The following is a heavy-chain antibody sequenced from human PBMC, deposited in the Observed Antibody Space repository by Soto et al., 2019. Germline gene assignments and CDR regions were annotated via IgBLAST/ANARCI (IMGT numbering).Heavy chain of an antibody. CDR1: GFTFDDYA. V-gene: IGHV3-9*01. Sequence: EVQLVESGGCLVQPGRSLRLSCAASGFTFDDYAMHWVRQAPGKGLEWVSGISWNSGSIGYADSVKGRFTISRDNAKNSLYLQMNSLRAEDTALYYCAKEGVPAAMQTAYYYYYMDVWGKGTTVTVSS. D-gene: IGHD2-2*01. J-gene: IGHJ6*03. CDR2: ISWNSGSI. CDR3: AKEGVPAAMQTAYYYYYMDV.